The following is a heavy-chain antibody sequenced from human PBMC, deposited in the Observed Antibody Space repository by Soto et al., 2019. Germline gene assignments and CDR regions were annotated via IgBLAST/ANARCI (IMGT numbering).Heavy chain of an antibody. J-gene: IGHJ4*02. CDR3: TRWSSSSSWHFDY. CDR2: IRSKANSYAT. CDR1: GFTFSVSA. V-gene: IGHV3-73*01. Sequence: EVQLVESGGGLVQPGGSLKLSCAASGFTFSVSAMHWVRQTSGTGLEWVGRIRSKANSYATEYAASLKGRFTISRDDSKNTAYLQMNSLESEDTAVYYCTRWSSSSSWHFDYWGQGTLVTVSS. D-gene: IGHD6-13*01.